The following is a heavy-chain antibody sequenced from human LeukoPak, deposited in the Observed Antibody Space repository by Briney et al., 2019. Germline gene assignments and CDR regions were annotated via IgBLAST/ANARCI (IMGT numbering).Heavy chain of an antibody. Sequence: ASVQVSCKVSGGTFSNYAISWVRQAPGQGLEWMGGIIPNFEIAKFAQRFQGRVTITADESTSTAYMELSSLRSEDTAVYYCARGQVWQWQDYWGQGTLVTVSS. J-gene: IGHJ4*02. CDR2: IIPNFEIA. V-gene: IGHV1-69*13. CDR1: GGTFSNYA. D-gene: IGHD6-19*01. CDR3: ARGQVWQWQDY.